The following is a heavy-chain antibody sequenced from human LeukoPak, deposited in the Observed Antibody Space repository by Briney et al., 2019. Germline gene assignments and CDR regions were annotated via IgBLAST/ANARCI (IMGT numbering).Heavy chain of an antibody. CDR3: ARRGYGSGSYEDY. D-gene: IGHD3-10*01. J-gene: IGHJ4*02. CDR2: INPYSGGT. Sequence: ASVKVSCKASGYTFSGYYMRWVRQAPGQGLEWMGWINPYSGGTNYAQKFQDRVTMTRDTSITTAYLEVSRLRYDDTAVYYCARRGYGSGSYEDYWGQGTLVTVSS. CDR1: GYTFSGYY. V-gene: IGHV1-2*02.